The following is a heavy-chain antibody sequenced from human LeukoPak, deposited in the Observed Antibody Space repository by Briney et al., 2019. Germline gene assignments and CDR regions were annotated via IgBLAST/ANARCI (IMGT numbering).Heavy chain of an antibody. CDR3: ASAGTSFTYSGYDKKGSDYFDY. Sequence: ASVKVSCKASGGTFSSYAISWVRQAPGQGLEWMGGIIPIFGTANYAQKFQGRVTITADESTSTAYMELSSLRSEDTAVYYCASAGTSFTYSGYDKKGSDYFDYWGQGTLVTVSS. V-gene: IGHV1-69*13. J-gene: IGHJ4*02. CDR1: GGTFSSYA. CDR2: IIPIFGTA. D-gene: IGHD5-12*01.